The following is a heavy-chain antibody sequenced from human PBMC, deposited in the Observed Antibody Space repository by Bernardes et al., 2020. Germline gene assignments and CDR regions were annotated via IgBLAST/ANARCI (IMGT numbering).Heavy chain of an antibody. CDR1: GGSLSGYY. J-gene: IGHJ5*02. V-gene: IGHV4-34*01. CDR3: ARGHKYDYVWGTYRPSRENWFDP. D-gene: IGHD3-16*02. CDR2: IHHSGST. Sequence: SETLSLTCAIYGGSLSGYYWSWIRQPPGKGLEWIGEIHHSGSTNYSPSLKSRVTISVDTSKDQFSLKLSSVTAADTAMYYCARGHKYDYVWGTYRPSRENWFDPWGQGTLVTVSS.